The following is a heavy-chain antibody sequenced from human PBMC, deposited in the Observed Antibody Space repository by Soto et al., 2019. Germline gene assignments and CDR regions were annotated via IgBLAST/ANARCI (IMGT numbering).Heavy chain of an antibody. CDR2: ISAYNGNT. Sequence: ASVKVSCKASVYTFTSYGISWVRQAPGQGLELMGWISAYNGNTNYAQKLQGRVTMTTDTSTSTAYMELSSLRSDDTSVYYCARNGGEWPYDYWGQGTLVTVSS. J-gene: IGHJ4*02. CDR1: VYTFTSYG. D-gene: IGHD3-10*01. V-gene: IGHV1-18*04. CDR3: ARNGGEWPYDY.